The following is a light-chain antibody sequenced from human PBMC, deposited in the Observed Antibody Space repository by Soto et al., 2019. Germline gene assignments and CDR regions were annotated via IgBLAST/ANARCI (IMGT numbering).Light chain of an antibody. CDR2: EVS. Sequence: QSALTQPASVSGSPGQSITISCTGTSSDVGGYNSVSWYQQHPRKAPKLMIYEVSNRPSGVSNRFSGSKSGNTASLTISGLQAEDEADYYCSSYTTSSTLLYVFGTGTKLTVL. V-gene: IGLV2-14*01. J-gene: IGLJ1*01. CDR3: SSYTTSSTLLYV. CDR1: SSDVGGYNS.